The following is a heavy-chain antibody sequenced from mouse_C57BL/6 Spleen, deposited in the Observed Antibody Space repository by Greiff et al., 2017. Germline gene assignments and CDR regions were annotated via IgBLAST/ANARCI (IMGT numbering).Heavy chain of an antibody. CDR2: ISDGGSYT. D-gene: IGHD2-1*01. J-gene: IGHJ3*01. V-gene: IGHV5-4*01. CDR3: ARDDYGNLFAY. CDR1: GFTFSSYA. Sequence: EVKLVESGGGLVKPGGSLKLSCAASGFTFSSYAMSWVRQTPEKRLEWVATISDGGSYTYYPDNVKGRFTISRDNAKNNLYLQMSHLKSEDTAMYYCARDDYGNLFAYWGQGTLVTVSA.